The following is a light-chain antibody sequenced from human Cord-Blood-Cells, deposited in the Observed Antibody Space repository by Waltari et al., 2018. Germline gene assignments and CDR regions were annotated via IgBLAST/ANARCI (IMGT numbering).Light chain of an antibody. J-gene: IGKJ5*01. CDR2: EAS. V-gene: IGKV3-11*01. Sequence: DTVLTQPPATLPLTPGARPTLSCRASPSVSSYLAWYQQKPGQAPRLLIYEASNRATGIAARFSGSGSGTDFPLTIGCLEPEDFAVYYCQQRSTWPPITVGQGTRLEIK. CDR3: QQRSTWPPIT. CDR1: PSVSSY.